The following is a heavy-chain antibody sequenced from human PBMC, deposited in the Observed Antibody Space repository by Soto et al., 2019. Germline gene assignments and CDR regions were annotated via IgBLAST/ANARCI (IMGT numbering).Heavy chain of an antibody. CDR3: AKYGSYGSGSYYKTSYYYGMDV. J-gene: IGHJ6*02. CDR1: GFTFSSYA. CDR2: ISGSGGST. Sequence: GSLRLSCAASGFTFSSYAMSWVRQAPGKGLEWVSAISGSGGSTYYADSVKGRFTISRDNSKNTLYLQMNSLRAEDTAVYYCAKYGSYGSGSYYKTSYYYGMDVWGQGTTVTVSS. D-gene: IGHD3-10*01. V-gene: IGHV3-23*01.